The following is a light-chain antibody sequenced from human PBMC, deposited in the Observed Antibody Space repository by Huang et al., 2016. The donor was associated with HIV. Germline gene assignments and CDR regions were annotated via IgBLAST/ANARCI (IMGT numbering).Light chain of an antibody. J-gene: IGKJ3*01. CDR2: DAS. CDR3: QQRSNWPLLT. CDR1: QSVGTY. Sequence: EIVLTQSPATLSLSPGERATLSCRASQSVGTYLAWYQQKPGQAPRLLIYDASNTATCIPATFSGSGSGTDFTLPISNLEPEDFAVYYCQQRSNWPLLTFGPGTKVGIK. V-gene: IGKV3-11*01.